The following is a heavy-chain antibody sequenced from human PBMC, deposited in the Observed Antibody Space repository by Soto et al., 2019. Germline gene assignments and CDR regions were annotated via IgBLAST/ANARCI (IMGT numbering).Heavy chain of an antibody. Sequence: PGGSLRLSCAASGFTFSSYGMHWVRQAPGKGLEWVSSISSSSSYIYYADSVKGRFTISRDNAKNSLYLQMNSLRAEDTAVYYCARVRSSSFDYWGQGTLVTVSS. J-gene: IGHJ4*02. CDR3: ARVRSSSFDY. CDR2: ISSSSSYI. CDR1: GFTFSSYG. V-gene: IGHV3-21*01. D-gene: IGHD6-13*01.